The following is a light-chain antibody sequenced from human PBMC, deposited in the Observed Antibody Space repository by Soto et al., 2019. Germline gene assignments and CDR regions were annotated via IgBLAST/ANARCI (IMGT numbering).Light chain of an antibody. V-gene: IGKV1-39*01. CDR2: GAY. Sequence: DIQMTQSPSSLSASVGDRVTITCRASQSSSTYLNWYQHKPGKAPKLLIYGAYSLQSGVPSRFSGSGSGTDFTLTISSLQPEDVAAYYCQKYNSAPLTFGQGTKVDI. CDR3: QKYNSAPLT. CDR1: QSSSTY. J-gene: IGKJ1*01.